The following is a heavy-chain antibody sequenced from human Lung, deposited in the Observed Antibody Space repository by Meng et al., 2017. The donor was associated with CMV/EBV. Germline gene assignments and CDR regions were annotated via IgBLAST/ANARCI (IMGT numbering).Heavy chain of an antibody. Sequence: PEQWKPSQTPSVPCAITRDIVSSNSAAWHWIRQSPSRGLEWLGRTYYRSKRYHEYAVSVKSRITISPDTPKNQFSLQLNSMTPEDTAVYYCARGINGGCGDWGQGTLVTVSS. V-gene: IGHV6-1*01. D-gene: IGHD4-23*01. CDR1: RDIVSSNSAA. J-gene: IGHJ4*02. CDR3: ARGINGGCGD. CDR2: TYYRSKRYH.